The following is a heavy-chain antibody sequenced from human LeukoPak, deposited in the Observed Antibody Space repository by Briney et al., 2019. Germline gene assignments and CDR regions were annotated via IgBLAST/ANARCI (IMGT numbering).Heavy chain of an antibody. CDR3: ALFGGGAFDI. CDR2: IDYSGST. J-gene: IGHJ3*02. CDR1: GGSISSSSYR. V-gene: IGHV4-39*01. Sequence: SETLSLTCTVSGGSISSSSYRWGWIRQTPEKGLEWIGTIDYSGSTSYNTSLKSRVTISRDTSKNQFSLKLTSVAASDTSVYYCALFGGGAFDIWGQGTMVTVSS. D-gene: IGHD3-10*01.